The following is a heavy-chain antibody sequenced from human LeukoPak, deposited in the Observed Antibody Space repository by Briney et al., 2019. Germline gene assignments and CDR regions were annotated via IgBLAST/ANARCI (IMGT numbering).Heavy chain of an antibody. J-gene: IGHJ4*02. CDR3: AKVFSGNYFPFDY. D-gene: IGHD1-26*01. CDR1: GFTFSSYS. Sequence: GGSLRLSCAASGFTFSSYSMNWVRQAPGKGLEWVSGIRSNDGSTYYADSVKGRFTISRDNSKNTLYLQMNSLRVEDTAIYYCAKVFSGNYFPFDYWGQGTLVTVSS. V-gene: IGHV3-23*01. CDR2: IRSNDGST.